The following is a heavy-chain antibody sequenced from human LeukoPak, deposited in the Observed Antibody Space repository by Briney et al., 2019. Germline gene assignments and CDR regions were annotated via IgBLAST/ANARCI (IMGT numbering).Heavy chain of an antibody. Sequence: SETLSLTCTVSGGSISSYYWSWIRQPPGKGLEWIGYIYYSGSTNYNPSLKSRVTISVDTSKNQFSLKLSSVTAADTAVYYCARAVSYSSSWYNWFDPWGQGTLVTVSP. CDR3: ARAVSYSSSWYNWFDP. V-gene: IGHV4-59*01. J-gene: IGHJ5*02. CDR2: IYYSGST. CDR1: GGSISSYY. D-gene: IGHD6-13*01.